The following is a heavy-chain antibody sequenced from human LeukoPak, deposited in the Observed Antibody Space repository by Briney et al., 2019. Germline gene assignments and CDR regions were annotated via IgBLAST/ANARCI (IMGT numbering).Heavy chain of an antibody. D-gene: IGHD3-10*01. J-gene: IGHJ6*02. V-gene: IGHV4-59*08. CDR2: IYYSGST. CDR1: GGSISSYY. Sequence: PSKTLSLTCTVSGGSISSYYWSWIRQPPGKGLEWIGYIYYSGSTNYNPSLKSRVTISVDTSKNQFSLKLSSVTAADTAVYYCARVFTMVRGVMAPYYYYYGMDVWGQGTTVTVSS. CDR3: ARVFTMVRGVMAPYYYYYGMDV.